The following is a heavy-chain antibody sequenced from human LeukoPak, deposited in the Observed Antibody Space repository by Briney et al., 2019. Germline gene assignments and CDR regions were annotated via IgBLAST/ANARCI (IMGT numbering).Heavy chain of an antibody. Sequence: ASVKVSCKASGYTFTSYDINWVRQATGQGLEWMGWMNPNSGNTGYAQKFQGRVTMTRNTSISTAYMELSSLRSEDTAVYYCARGPVTMYIRYFDYWGQGTLVTVSS. CDR3: ARGPVTMYIRYFDY. D-gene: IGHD4-17*01. V-gene: IGHV1-8*01. J-gene: IGHJ4*02. CDR2: MNPNSGNT. CDR1: GYTFTSYD.